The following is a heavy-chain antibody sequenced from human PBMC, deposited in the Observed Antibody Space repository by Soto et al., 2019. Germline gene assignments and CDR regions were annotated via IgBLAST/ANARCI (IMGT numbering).Heavy chain of an antibody. J-gene: IGHJ6*02. V-gene: IGHV4-59*01. CDR1: GGSISSYC. Sequence: SETLSLTCTVSGGSISSYCWSWIRQPPGKGLEWIGYIYYSGSTNYNPSLKSRVTISVDTSKNQFSLKLSSVTAADTAVYYCARAGGYCSSTSCSNYYYGMDVWGQGTTVTVSS. D-gene: IGHD2-2*01. CDR2: IYYSGST. CDR3: ARAGGYCSSTSCSNYYYGMDV.